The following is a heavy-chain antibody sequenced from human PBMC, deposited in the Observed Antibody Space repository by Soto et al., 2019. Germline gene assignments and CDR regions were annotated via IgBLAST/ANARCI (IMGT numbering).Heavy chain of an antibody. CDR2: IIPILGTA. CDR1: GGTFSSYA. D-gene: IGHD4-17*01. V-gene: IGHV1-69*01. J-gene: IGHJ5*02. Sequence: QVQLVQSGAEVKKPGSSVKFSCKASGGTFSSYAISWVRQAPGQGLEWMGGIIPILGTANYAQKFQGRVTITAHESTSTAYMELSSLRSEDTAVYYCARGTTVTKGNWFDPWGQGPLVTVSS. CDR3: ARGTTVTKGNWFDP.